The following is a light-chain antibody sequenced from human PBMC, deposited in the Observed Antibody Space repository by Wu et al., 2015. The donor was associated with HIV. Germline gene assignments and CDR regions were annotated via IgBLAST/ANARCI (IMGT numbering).Light chain of an antibody. V-gene: IGKV3-20*01. CDR2: GVS. CDR1: QSLTSNY. CDR3: QQYSSSPYT. Sequence: EIVLTQSPGSLSLSPGERATLPCRASQSLTSNYLAWYHQKPGQAPRLLIYGVSSRATGIPDRFSGSGSGTDFILTISRLEPEDFAVYYCQQYSSSPYTFGQGTKLEIK. J-gene: IGKJ2*01.